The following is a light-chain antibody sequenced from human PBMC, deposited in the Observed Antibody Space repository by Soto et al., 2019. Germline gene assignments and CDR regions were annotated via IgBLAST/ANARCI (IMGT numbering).Light chain of an antibody. V-gene: IGLV2-23*01. CDR2: EGS. CDR3: CSYAGSRV. CDR1: SSDVGSYNL. J-gene: IGLJ3*02. Sequence: QSALTQPASVSGSPGQSITISCTGTSSDVGSYNLVSWYQQHPGKAPKLMIYEGSKRPSGVSNRFSGSKSGNTASLTISGLQAEDDDDYYCCSYAGSRVFGGGTKLTVL.